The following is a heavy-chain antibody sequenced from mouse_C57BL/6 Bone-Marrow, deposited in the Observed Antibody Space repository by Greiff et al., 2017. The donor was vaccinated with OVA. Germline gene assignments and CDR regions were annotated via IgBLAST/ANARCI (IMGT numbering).Heavy chain of an antibody. J-gene: IGHJ4*01. Sequence: QVQLQQSGAELAKPGASVKLSCKASGYTFTSYWMHWVKQRPGQGLEWIGYINPSSGSTKYNQKFKDKATLTADKSSSTSYMQLSSLTYEDSAVYYSARPSSGPHYYAMDYWGQGTSVTVSS. CDR3: ARPSSGPHYYAMDY. CDR2: INPSSGST. V-gene: IGHV1-7*01. CDR1: GYTFTSYW. D-gene: IGHD3-2*02.